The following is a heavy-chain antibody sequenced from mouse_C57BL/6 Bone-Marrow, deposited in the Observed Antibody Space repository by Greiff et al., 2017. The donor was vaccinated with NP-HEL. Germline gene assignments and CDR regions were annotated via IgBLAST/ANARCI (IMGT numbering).Heavy chain of an antibody. CDR1: GYSITSGYY. J-gene: IGHJ3*01. CDR2: ISYDGSN. CDR3: ARRGYGSSYF. V-gene: IGHV3-6*01. Sequence: ESGPGLVKPSQSLSLTCSVTGYSITSGYYWNWIRQFPGNKLEWMGYISYDGSNNYNPSLKNRISITRDTSKNQFFLKLNSVTTEDTATYYCARRGYGSSYFWGQGTLVTVSA. D-gene: IGHD1-1*01.